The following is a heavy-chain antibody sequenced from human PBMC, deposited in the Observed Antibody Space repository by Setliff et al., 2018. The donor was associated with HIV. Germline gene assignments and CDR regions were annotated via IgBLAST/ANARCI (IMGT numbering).Heavy chain of an antibody. V-gene: IGHV4-31*03. CDR3: ARGYPVSYYYYMDV. CDR2: IYYSGST. D-gene: IGHD3-16*02. CDR1: GGSISSGGYY. Sequence: SETLSLTCTVSGGSISSGGYYWSWIRQQPGKGLEWIGYIYYSGSTYYNPSLKSRVTISVDTSKNQFTLKLSSVTAADTAVYYCARGYPVSYYYYMDVWGKGTTVTVS. J-gene: IGHJ6*03.